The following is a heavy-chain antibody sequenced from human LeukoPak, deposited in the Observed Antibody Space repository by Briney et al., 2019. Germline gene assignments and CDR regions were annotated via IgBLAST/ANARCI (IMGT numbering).Heavy chain of an antibody. Sequence: SETLSLTCTVSGGSIRDLYWSWIRQPPGKGLEWIGYIYYSGSTNYNPSLKSRVTISVDTSKNQFSLKLSSVTAADTAVYYCARDAGWGFDYWGQGTLVTVSS. V-gene: IGHV4-59*11. D-gene: IGHD1-14*01. CDR3: ARDAGWGFDY. CDR1: GGSIRDLY. CDR2: IYYSGST. J-gene: IGHJ4*02.